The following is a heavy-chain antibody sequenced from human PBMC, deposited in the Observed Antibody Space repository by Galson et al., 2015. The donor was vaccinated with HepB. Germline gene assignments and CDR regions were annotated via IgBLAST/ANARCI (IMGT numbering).Heavy chain of an antibody. D-gene: IGHD2-2*01. CDR1: GFTFNDRY. J-gene: IGHJ6*03. CDR2: ISSSSSYT. V-gene: IGHV3-11*06. CDR3: ATQVAPAAVGYYYHIDV. Sequence: SLRLSCAASGFTFNDRYMSWIRQAPGKGLEWVSYISSSSSYTNYADSVKGRFTISRDNAKNSLYLQMSGLRDEDTAVYYCATQVAPAAVGYYYHIDVWGKGTTVTVSS.